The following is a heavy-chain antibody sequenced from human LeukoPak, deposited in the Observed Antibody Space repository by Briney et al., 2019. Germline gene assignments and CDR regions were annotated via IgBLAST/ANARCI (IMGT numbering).Heavy chain of an antibody. D-gene: IGHD3-10*01. CDR2: VTASGGST. CDR3: AKDIYGSGSRYYYYGMDV. CDR1: GFTFSSYD. Sequence: PGGPLRLSCAASGFTFSSYDMSWVRQAPGKGLEWVSAVTASGGSTNYGDSVKGRFTISRDNSKNTLYLQMNSLRAEDTALYYCAKDIYGSGSRYYYYGMDVWGQGTTVTVSS. J-gene: IGHJ6*02. V-gene: IGHV3-23*01.